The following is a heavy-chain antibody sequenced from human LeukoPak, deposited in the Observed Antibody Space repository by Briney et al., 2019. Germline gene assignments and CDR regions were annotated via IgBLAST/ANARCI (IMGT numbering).Heavy chain of an antibody. J-gene: IGHJ5*02. D-gene: IGHD6-19*01. Sequence: SQTLSLTCTVSGDSISSGDYYWSWLRQPPGKGLEWIGYIYYSGSTSYTPSLRSRVTISVDTSKNQFSLRLNSVTAADTAVYYCARAVAVAGHGVNWFDPWGQGTLVTVSS. CDR3: ARAVAVAGHGVNWFDP. V-gene: IGHV4-30-4*01. CDR1: GDSISSGDYY. CDR2: IYYSGST.